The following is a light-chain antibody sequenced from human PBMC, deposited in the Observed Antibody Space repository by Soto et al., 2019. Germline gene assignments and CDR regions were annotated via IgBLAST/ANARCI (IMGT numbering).Light chain of an antibody. Sequence: EILLTQSPGTLSLSPGESATLSCKASQTPRGNYFAWYRQTPGQAPRLLVYGPSLRAAGTPDRFSGGWSRTEFYLTINSVEPEDFAVDYCHQFGSSPFTFGPGTRVDI. CDR3: HQFGSSPFT. CDR1: QTPRGNY. CDR2: GPS. J-gene: IGKJ3*01. V-gene: IGKV3-20*01.